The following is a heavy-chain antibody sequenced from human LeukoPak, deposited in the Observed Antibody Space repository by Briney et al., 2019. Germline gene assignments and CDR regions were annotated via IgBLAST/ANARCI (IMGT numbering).Heavy chain of an antibody. J-gene: IGHJ4*02. CDR3: AKDRDGADRIVL. CDR2: LNPNTGHA. Sequence: ASVKVSCKVVAYDFTGYYIHWVRQAPGQGPEWMGRLNPNTGHAVYAFKFQGRVTITKDTSSNTAYMEVTRLTSDDTALYYCAKDRDGADRIVLWGQGTLVTVSS. V-gene: IGHV1-2*06. CDR1: AYDFTGYY. D-gene: IGHD5-24*01.